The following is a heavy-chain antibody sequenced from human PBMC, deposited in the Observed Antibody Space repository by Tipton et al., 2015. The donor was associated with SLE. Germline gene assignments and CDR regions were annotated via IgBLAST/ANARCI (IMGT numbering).Heavy chain of an antibody. V-gene: IGHV4-34*01. Sequence: TLSLTCTIYDGSFSGYHWSWIRQPPGKGLEWIGEINYSGSANYNPSLKSRVTISVDTSKNQFSLKLSSVTAADTAVYYCARGGGNANWYFDLWGRGTLVTVSS. CDR3: ARGGGNANWYFDL. CDR1: DGSFSGYH. J-gene: IGHJ2*01. CDR2: INYSGSA. D-gene: IGHD4-23*01.